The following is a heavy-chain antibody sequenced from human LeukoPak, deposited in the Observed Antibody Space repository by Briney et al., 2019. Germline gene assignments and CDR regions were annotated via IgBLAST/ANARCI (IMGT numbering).Heavy chain of an antibody. CDR3: ARDVEMTTGPWYFDL. CDR1: GFTFSSYS. D-gene: IGHD4-17*01. V-gene: IGHV3-48*02. J-gene: IGHJ2*01. CDR2: ISSSSSTI. Sequence: GGSLRLPCAASGFTFSSYSMNWVRQAPGKGLEWVSYISSSSSTIYYADSVKGRFTISRDNAKNSVYLQMNSLRDEDTAVYYCARDVEMTTGPWYFDLWGRGTLVTVSS.